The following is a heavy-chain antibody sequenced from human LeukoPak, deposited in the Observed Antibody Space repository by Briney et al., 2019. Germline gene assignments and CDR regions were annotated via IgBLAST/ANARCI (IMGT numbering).Heavy chain of an antibody. CDR2: IYYSGST. Sequence: SETLPLTCTVSGGSISSSSYYWGWIRQPPGKGLEWIGSIYYSGSTYYNPSLKSRVTISVDTSKNQFSLKLSSVTAADTAVYYCARRKDGGSYAFDIWGQGTMVTVSS. CDR3: ARRKDGGSYAFDI. CDR1: GGSISSSSYY. J-gene: IGHJ3*02. D-gene: IGHD3-16*01. V-gene: IGHV4-39*01.